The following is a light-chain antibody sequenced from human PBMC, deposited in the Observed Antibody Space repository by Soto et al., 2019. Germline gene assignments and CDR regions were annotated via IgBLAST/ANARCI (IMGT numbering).Light chain of an antibody. CDR1: SSDIGGYNY. J-gene: IGLJ2*01. V-gene: IGLV2-14*03. Sequence: QSALTQPASVYGSPGQSINISCTGTSSDIGGYNYVSWYQQHPDKAPKLVIYDVSSRPSGVSNRFSGSKSGNTASLTISGLQTEDEADYYCSSYTSSRTLVFGGGTKLTVL. CDR2: DVS. CDR3: SSYTSSRTLV.